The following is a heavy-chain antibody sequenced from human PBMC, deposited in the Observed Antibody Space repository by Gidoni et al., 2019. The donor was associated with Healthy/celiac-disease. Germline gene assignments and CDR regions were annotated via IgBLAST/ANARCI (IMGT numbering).Heavy chain of an antibody. Sequence: QVQLVQSGAEVKKPGSSVKVSCKASGGTFSTYTISWVRQAPGQGLEWMGRIITILGIANDAQKFQGRVTITADKSTSTAYMERSSLRSEDTAVYYCARGGKSAGGLLRYFDWLSSGSLDKMDVWGQGTTVTVSS. J-gene: IGHJ6*02. CDR1: GGTFSTYT. D-gene: IGHD3-9*01. CDR2: IITILGIA. CDR3: ARGGKSAGGLLRYFDWLSSGSLDKMDV. V-gene: IGHV1-69*02.